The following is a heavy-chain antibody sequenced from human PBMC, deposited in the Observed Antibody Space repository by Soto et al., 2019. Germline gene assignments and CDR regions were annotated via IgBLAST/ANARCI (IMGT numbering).Heavy chain of an antibody. J-gene: IGHJ4*02. CDR3: AREPEDYGDYAFDY. CDR1: GGTFSSYA. Sequence: GASVKVSCKASGGTFSSYAISWVRQAPGQGLEWMGGIIPIFGTANYAQKFQGRVTITADESTSTAYMELSSLRSEDTAVYYCAREPEDYGDYAFDYWGQGTLVTVSS. D-gene: IGHD4-17*01. CDR2: IIPIFGTA. V-gene: IGHV1-69*13.